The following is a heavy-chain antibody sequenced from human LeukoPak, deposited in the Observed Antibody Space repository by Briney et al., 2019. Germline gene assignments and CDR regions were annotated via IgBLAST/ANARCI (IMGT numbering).Heavy chain of an antibody. CDR3: AKFITVTTNSYYYYMDV. J-gene: IGHJ6*03. CDR1: GFTFSSYS. V-gene: IGHV3-23*01. D-gene: IGHD4-11*01. Sequence: GGSLRLSCAASGFTFSSYSMNWVRQAPGKGLEWVSTITGGGGLTFYANSVKGRFTISRDNSKNTLYLQMNSLRAEDTGVYFCAKFITVTTNSYYYYMDVWGKGTTVTVSS. CDR2: ITGGGGLT.